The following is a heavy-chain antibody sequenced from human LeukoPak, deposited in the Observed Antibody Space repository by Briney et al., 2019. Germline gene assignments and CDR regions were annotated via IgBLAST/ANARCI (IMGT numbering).Heavy chain of an antibody. J-gene: IGHJ4*02. CDR1: GFTFSSYG. Sequence: GWSLRLSCAASGFTFSSYGMHWVRQAPGKGLEWVAVISYDGSNKYYADSVKGRFTISRENSKNTLYLQMNSLRAEDTAVYYCAKDSAKKYDDYWGQGTLVTVSS. V-gene: IGHV3-30*18. D-gene: IGHD2/OR15-2a*01. CDR2: ISYDGSNK. CDR3: AKDSAKKYDDY.